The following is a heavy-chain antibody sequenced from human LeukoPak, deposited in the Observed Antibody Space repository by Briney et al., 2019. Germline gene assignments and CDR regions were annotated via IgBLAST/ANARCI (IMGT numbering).Heavy chain of an antibody. CDR3: ARDLPYSSSSGPYSYYMDV. CDR2: INPQSGGT. Sequence: GASAKVSCKASGYTFTSHYIQWVRQAPGQGLEWMGRINPQSGGTKYARNFQGRVTMTRDTSISTVYMELSRLRSDDTAAYYCARDLPYSSSSGPYSYYMDVWGKGTTVTVPS. CDR1: GYTFTSHY. J-gene: IGHJ6*03. D-gene: IGHD6-6*01. V-gene: IGHV1-2*06.